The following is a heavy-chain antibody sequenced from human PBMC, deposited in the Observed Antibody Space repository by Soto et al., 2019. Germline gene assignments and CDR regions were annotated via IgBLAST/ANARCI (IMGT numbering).Heavy chain of an antibody. V-gene: IGHV1-18*04. CDR3: ARARLMVYANFDY. J-gene: IGHJ4*02. CDR1: GYTFTSYG. D-gene: IGHD2-8*01. Sequence: QVQLVQSGAEVKKPGASVKVSCKASGYTFTSYGISWVRQAPGQGLEWMGWISAYNGNTNYAQKFQGRVTMTRDTSISTAYMELSRLRSDDTAVYYCARARLMVYANFDYWGQGTLVTVSS. CDR2: ISAYNGNT.